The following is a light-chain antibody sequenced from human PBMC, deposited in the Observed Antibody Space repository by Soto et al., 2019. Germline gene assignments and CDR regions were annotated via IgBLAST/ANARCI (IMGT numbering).Light chain of an antibody. CDR1: ESVASNY. Sequence: EIVLTQSPGTLSLSPGETATLSCRASESVASNYLAWYQQKPGQAPRLLMYGASSRATGIPDRFSGSGSGTDFTLSITRLQPEDCAVYYCQQYGSSPWTSGQGPKVEIK. CDR2: GAS. J-gene: IGKJ1*01. CDR3: QQYGSSPWT. V-gene: IGKV3-20*01.